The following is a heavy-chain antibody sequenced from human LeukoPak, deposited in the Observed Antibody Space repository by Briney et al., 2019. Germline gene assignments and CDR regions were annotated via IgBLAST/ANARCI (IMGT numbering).Heavy chain of an antibody. D-gene: IGHD3-22*01. J-gene: IGHJ6*02. CDR1: GFTISSYG. CDR2: ISCNGDHK. CDR3: AKDTDDSTGYYYYYYYGIDV. V-gene: IGHV3-30*18. Sequence: GGSLRLSCAASGFTISSYGMHWVRQAPGKGLEWVAIISCNGDHKYYGDSVKGRFTISRDNSKNTLFLQMDSLRAEDTAVYYCAKDTDDSTGYYYYYYYGIDVWGQGTTVTVSS.